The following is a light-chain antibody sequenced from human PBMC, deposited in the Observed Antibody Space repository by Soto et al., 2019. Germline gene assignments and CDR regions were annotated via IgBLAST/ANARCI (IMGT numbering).Light chain of an antibody. CDR2: DAS. J-gene: IGKJ4*01. Sequence: EIVLTQSPATLSWSPGERATLSCRASQNIATYLAWYQQKPGQAPRLLIYDASNRAAGIPARFSGSGSGTDFTLTISSLEPEDFAVYYCHQRSSWPLTFGGGTNVEIK. CDR3: HQRSSWPLT. V-gene: IGKV3-11*01. CDR1: QNIATY.